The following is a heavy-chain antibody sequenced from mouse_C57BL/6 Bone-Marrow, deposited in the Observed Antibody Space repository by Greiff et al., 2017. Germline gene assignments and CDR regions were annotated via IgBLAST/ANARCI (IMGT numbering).Heavy chain of an antibody. V-gene: IGHV1-82*01. CDR1: GYAFSSSW. J-gene: IGHJ3*01. D-gene: IGHD2-4*01. CDR3: ASYDYDGEFAY. CDR2: IYPGDGDT. Sequence: QVQLQQSGPELVKPGASVKISCKASGYAFSSSWMNWVKQRPGKGLEWIGRIYPGDGDTNYNGKFKGKATLTADKSSSTAYMQLSSLTSEDSAVYFCASYDYDGEFAYWGQGTLVTVSA.